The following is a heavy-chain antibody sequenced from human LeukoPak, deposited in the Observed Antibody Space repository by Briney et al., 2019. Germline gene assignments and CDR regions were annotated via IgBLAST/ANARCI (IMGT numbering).Heavy chain of an antibody. CDR2: IKEDGSEK. V-gene: IGHV3-7*01. CDR3: ASGYYSGWYIPYY. J-gene: IGHJ4*02. D-gene: IGHD6-13*01. Sequence: PGGSLRLSCAASGFTFSTSWMIWVRQAPGKGLEWVANIKEDGSEKYYVDSVKGRFTISRDNAMNSLYLQMNSLRAEDTAVYYCASGYYSGWYIPYYWGQGTLVPVSS. CDR1: GFTFSTSW.